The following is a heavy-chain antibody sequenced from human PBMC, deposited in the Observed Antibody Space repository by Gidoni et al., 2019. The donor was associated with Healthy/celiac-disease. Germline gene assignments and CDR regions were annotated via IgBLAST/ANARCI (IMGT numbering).Heavy chain of an antibody. Sequence: QVQLVQSGAEVKKPGASVKVSCKASGYTFTSYGISGVRQAPGQGLDWMGWISAYNGNTNYAQKLQGRVTMTTDTSTSPAYMELRRLRSDYAAVYYCAIDARERIQLWPSKFDPWGQGTLVTVSS. CDR1: GYTFTSYG. V-gene: IGHV1-18*01. D-gene: IGHD5-18*01. CDR2: ISAYNGNT. J-gene: IGHJ5*02. CDR3: AIDARERIQLWPSKFDP.